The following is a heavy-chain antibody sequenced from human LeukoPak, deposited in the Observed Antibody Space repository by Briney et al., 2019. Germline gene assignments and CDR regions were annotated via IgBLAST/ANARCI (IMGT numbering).Heavy chain of an antibody. CDR1: GFTFSSCG. Sequence: GGSLRLSCAASGFTFSSCGMSWVRQAPGKGLEWVSAMSGSGGHMYYTDSVKGRFTISRDNSKNTLYLQMNSLRAEDTAVYYCAKVVDYYDSLDYFDYWGQGTLVTVSS. CDR3: AKVVDYYDSLDYFDY. D-gene: IGHD3-22*01. V-gene: IGHV3-23*01. CDR2: MSGSGGHM. J-gene: IGHJ4*02.